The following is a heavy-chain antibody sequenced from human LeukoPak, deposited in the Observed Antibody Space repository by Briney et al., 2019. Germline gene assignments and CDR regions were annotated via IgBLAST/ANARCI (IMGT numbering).Heavy chain of an antibody. D-gene: IGHD3-22*01. J-gene: IGHJ4*02. CDR1: GPISSYAL. CDR2: IKSKTDGGTT. Sequence: GGSLRLSFAATGPISSYALRNKLGQAPGKGLEWVGRIKSKTDGGTTDYAAPVKARFTISRDDSKNTLYLQMNSLKTEDTAVYYCTADYYDSDWGQGTLVTVSS. CDR3: TADYYDSD. V-gene: IGHV3-15*01.